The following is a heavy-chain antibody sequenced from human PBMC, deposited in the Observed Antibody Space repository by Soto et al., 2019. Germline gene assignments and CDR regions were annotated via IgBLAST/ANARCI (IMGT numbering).Heavy chain of an antibody. V-gene: IGHV3-23*01. CDR1: GFTFSSYA. Sequence: EVQLLESGGGLVQPGGSLRLSCAASGFTFSSYAMSWVRQAPGKGLEWVSAISGSGGSTYYADSVKGRFTISRDNAKNTLYLQMNSLRAEDTAVYYCATPRRSGYPGVAFDLWVQGRMVTVSS. CDR3: ATPRRSGYPGVAFDL. CDR2: ISGSGGST. D-gene: IGHD3-3*01. J-gene: IGHJ3*01.